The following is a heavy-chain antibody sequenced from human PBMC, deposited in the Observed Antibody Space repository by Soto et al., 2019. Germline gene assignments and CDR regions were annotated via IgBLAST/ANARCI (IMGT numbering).Heavy chain of an antibody. CDR3: AKAFDVVVVSELDY. J-gene: IGHJ4*02. D-gene: IGHD2-15*01. CDR1: GFTFDDYA. V-gene: IGHV3-9*01. CDR2: ISWNSGSI. Sequence: EVQLVESGGGLVQPGRSLRLSCAASGFTFDDYAMHWVRQAPGKGLEWVSGISWNSGSIGYADSVKGRFTISRDNAKNSLYLQMNSLRAEDTALYYCAKAFDVVVVSELDYWGQGTLVTVSS.